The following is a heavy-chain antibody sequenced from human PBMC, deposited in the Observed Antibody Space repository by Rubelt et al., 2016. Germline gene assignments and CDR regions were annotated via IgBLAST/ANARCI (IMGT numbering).Heavy chain of an antibody. CDR2: ISYDGRNK. Sequence: GFTFSSCHMHWVRQAPGKGLEWVALISYDGRNKHYADSVKGRFTISRDNSKNTLDPQMNSLTSEDTAVYYCARKKLGTNSFDHWGQGALVTVSS. J-gene: IGHJ4*02. CDR1: GFTFSSCH. CDR3: ARKKLGTNSFDH. D-gene: IGHD1-26*01. V-gene: IGHV3-30*03.